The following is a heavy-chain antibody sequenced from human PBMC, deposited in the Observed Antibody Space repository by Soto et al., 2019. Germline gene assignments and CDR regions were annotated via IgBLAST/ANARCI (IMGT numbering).Heavy chain of an antibody. J-gene: IGHJ4*02. Sequence: LSLTCTVSGGSISSGDYYWSWIRQPPGKGLEWIGYIYYSGSTYYNPSLKSRVTISVDTSKNQFSLKLSSVTAADTAVYYCARNEIVVVPAAISGFDYWGKGTLVRVSS. CDR2: IYYSGST. V-gene: IGHV4-30-4*01. CDR1: GGSISSGDYY. CDR3: ARNEIVVVPAAISGFDY. D-gene: IGHD2-2*01.